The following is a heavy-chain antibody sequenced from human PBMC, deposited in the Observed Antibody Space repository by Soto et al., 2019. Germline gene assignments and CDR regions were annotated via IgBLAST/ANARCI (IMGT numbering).Heavy chain of an antibody. V-gene: IGHV1-45*02. D-gene: IGHD1-26*01. J-gene: IGHJ3*02. CDR3: ARSEPQPSAGDAFDI. CDR1: GFTFTYRY. Sequence: GASVKVSCKASGFTFTYRYLHWVRQAPGQALEWMGWITPFNGNTNYAQKFQDRVTITRDRSMSTAYMELSSLRSEDTAMYYCARSEPQPSAGDAFDIWGQGTMVTVSS. CDR2: ITPFNGNT.